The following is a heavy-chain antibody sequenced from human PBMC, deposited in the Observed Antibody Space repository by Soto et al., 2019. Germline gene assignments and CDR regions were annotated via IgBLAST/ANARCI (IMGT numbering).Heavy chain of an antibody. CDR1: GFSLSTSGVG. Sequence: QITLKESGPTLVKPTQTLTLTCTFSGFSLSTSGVGVGWIRQPPGKALEWLALIYWDDDKRYSPSLKSRLTIXXDXSXXQVVLTMTNMDPVDTATYYCAHRQTSIAAAGIFDYWGQGTLVTVSS. CDR3: AHRQTSIAAAGIFDY. J-gene: IGHJ4*02. D-gene: IGHD6-13*01. V-gene: IGHV2-5*02. CDR2: IYWDDDK.